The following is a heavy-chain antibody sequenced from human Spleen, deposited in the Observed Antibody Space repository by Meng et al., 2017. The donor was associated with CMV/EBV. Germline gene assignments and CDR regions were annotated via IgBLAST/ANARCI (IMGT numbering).Heavy chain of an antibody. J-gene: IGHJ4*02. CDR2: IYYSGST. CDR1: GGSISSYY. D-gene: IGHD2-2*02. Sequence: SETLSLTCTVSGGSISSYYWSWIRQSPGKGLEWIGDIYYSGSTNYSPSLKSRVTISVDTSKNQLSLQLSSVTAADTAVYYCARGRGIPAAIDFDYWGQGTLVTVSS. CDR3: ARGRGIPAAIDFDY. V-gene: IGHV4-59*01.